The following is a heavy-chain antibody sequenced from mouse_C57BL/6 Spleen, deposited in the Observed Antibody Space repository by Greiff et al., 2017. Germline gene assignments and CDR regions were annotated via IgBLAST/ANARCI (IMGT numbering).Heavy chain of an antibody. CDR1: GYTFTSYW. V-gene: IGHV1-61*01. Sequence: VQLQQPGAELVRPGSSVKLSCKASGYTFTSYWMDWVKQRPGQGLEWIGNIYPSDSETHYNQKFKDKATLTVDKSSSTAYMQLSSLTSEDSAVYYCARQITGGPWFAYWGQGTLVTVSA. CDR3: ARQITGGPWFAY. D-gene: IGHD2-4*01. J-gene: IGHJ3*01. CDR2: IYPSDSET.